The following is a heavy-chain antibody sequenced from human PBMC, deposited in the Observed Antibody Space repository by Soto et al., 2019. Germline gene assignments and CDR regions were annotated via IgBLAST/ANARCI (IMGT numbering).Heavy chain of an antibody. CDR1: GGTFSSYA. CDR2: IIPIFGTA. J-gene: IGHJ3*02. V-gene: IGHV1-69*12. CDR3: ARISLHYYDSSGQRLWGAFDI. D-gene: IGHD3-22*01. Sequence: QVQLVQSGAEVKKPGSSVKVSCKASGGTFSSYAISWVRQAPGQGLEWMGGIIPIFGTANYAQKFQGRVTITADESTSTAYMELSSLRSEDTAVYYCARISLHYYDSSGQRLWGAFDIWGQGTMVTVSS.